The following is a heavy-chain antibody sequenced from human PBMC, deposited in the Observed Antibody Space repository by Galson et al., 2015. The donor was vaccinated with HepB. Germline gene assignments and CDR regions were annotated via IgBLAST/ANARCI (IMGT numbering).Heavy chain of an antibody. CDR3: AREGLQLSAFDV. Sequence: SVKVSCKASGYTFTDYYMHWFRQAPGHGLEWMGWISPYTGGTNYAQMLLGRVTMTRDTSTNTAYMVLTSLTSDDTAVYYCAREGLQLSAFDVWGQGTMVTVSS. V-gene: IGHV1-2*02. D-gene: IGHD2-15*01. J-gene: IGHJ3*01. CDR2: ISPYTGGT. CDR1: GYTFTDYY.